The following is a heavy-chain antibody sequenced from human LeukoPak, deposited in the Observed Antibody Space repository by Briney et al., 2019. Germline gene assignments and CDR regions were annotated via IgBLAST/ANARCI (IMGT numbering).Heavy chain of an antibody. V-gene: IGHV4-34*01. Sequence: PSETLSLTCAVYGGSFSGYYWSWIRQPPGKGLEWIGEINHSGSTNYNPSLKSRVTISVDTSKNQSSLKLSSVTAADTAVYYCARGSSQLWYLDYGFGYWGQGTLVTVSS. D-gene: IGHD5-18*01. J-gene: IGHJ4*02. CDR1: GGSFSGYY. CDR3: ARGSSQLWYLDYGFGY. CDR2: INHSGST.